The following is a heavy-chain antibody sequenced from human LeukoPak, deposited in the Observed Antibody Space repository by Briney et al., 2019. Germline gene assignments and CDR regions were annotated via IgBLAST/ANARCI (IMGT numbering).Heavy chain of an antibody. V-gene: IGHV3-7*02. D-gene: IGHD3-22*01. CDR2: INEDESKE. CDR1: GFTFRRYW. Sequence: GGSLRLSCAASGFTFRRYWVSWVRQAPGKGLEWVGNINEDESKEYYMDSVKGRFTISRDNAKNSLYLQMNSLRAEDTAVYYCARVPEQVVITYYFDYWGQGTLVTVSS. CDR3: ARVPEQVVITYYFDY. J-gene: IGHJ4*02.